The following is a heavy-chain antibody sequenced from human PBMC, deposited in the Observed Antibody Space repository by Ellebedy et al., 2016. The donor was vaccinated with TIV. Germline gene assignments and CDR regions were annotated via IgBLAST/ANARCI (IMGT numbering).Heavy chain of an antibody. CDR1: GGSISSYY. J-gene: IGHJ4*02. D-gene: IGHD2-15*01. CDR2: IYYSGST. CDR3: ARDTRSGLVAD. Sequence: SETLSLTCTVSGGSISSYYWSWIRQPPGKGLVWIGYIYYSGSTNYNPSLKSRVTISVDTSKNQFSLKLSSVTAADTAVYYCARDTRSGLVADWGQGTLVTVSS. V-gene: IGHV4-59*01.